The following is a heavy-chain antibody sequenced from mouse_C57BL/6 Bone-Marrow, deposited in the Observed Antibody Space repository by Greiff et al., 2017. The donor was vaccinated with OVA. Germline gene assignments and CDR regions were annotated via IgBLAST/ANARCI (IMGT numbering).Heavy chain of an antibody. CDR2: IYPGSGST. J-gene: IGHJ4*01. CDR3: ALRVGRRLYAMDY. D-gene: IGHD4-1*01. Sequence: VQLQQPGAELVKPGASVKMSCKASGYTFTSYWITWVKQRPGQGLEWIGDIYPGSGSTNYNEKFKSKATLTVDTSSSTAYMQLSSLTSEDSAVYDCALRVGRRLYAMDYWGQGTSVTVSS. CDR1: GYTFTSYW. V-gene: IGHV1-55*01.